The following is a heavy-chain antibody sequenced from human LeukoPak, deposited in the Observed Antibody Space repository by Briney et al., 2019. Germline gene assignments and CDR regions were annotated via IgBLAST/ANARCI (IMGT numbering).Heavy chain of an antibody. CDR2: IYFTGTT. J-gene: IGHJ4*02. D-gene: IGHD3-10*01. Sequence: SETLSLTCTVSGGSITNHYWSWIRQPPGMGLEWVGYIYFTGTTNYNPSLKSRVTISLQKSTINLSLKLRIRTGTDTTIVYCGGGGGSPRNSGQGTLATVPS. V-gene: IGHV4-59*11. CDR1: GGSITNHY. CDR3: GGGGGSPRN.